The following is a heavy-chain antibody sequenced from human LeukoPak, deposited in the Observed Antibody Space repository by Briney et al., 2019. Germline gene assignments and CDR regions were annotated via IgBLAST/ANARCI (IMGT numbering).Heavy chain of an antibody. CDR3: ARMYSGGTLDY. D-gene: IGHD2-15*01. Sequence: PSETLSLTCAVSGGSIYSGAYYWSWIRQPPGKGLEWIGYIYYSGSTNYNPSLKSRVTISVDTSKNQFSLKLSSVTAADTAVYYCARMYSGGTLDYWGQGTLVTVSS. CDR1: GGSIYSGAYY. J-gene: IGHJ4*02. V-gene: IGHV4-61*08. CDR2: IYYSGST.